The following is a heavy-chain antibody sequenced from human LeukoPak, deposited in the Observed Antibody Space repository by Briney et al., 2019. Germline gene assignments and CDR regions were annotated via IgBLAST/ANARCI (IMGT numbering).Heavy chain of an antibody. CDR2: IYVTGT. CDR1: GGSIGTYY. J-gene: IGHJ6*03. CDR3: ARHIGGGIEDMDV. D-gene: IGHD3-16*02. Sequence: SETLSLTCTVSGGSIGTYYWSWIRQSPGKGLEWIGYIYVTGTRYNPYLQSRVTISLDRSRNQFFLKMSSVTAADTDVYYCARHIGGGIEDMDVWGKGTKVIVSS. V-gene: IGHV4-59*08.